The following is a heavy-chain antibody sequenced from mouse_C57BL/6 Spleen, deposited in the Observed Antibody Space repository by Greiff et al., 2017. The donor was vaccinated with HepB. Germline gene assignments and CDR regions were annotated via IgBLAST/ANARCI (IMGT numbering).Heavy chain of an antibody. CDR1: GFNIKDDY. Sequence: EVKLMESGAELVRPGASVKLSCTASGFNIKDDYMHWVKQRPEQGLEWIGWIDPENGDTEYASKFQGKATITADTSSNTAYLQLSSLTSEDTAVYYCTTSYYSNFWYFDVWGTGTTVTVSS. D-gene: IGHD2-5*01. V-gene: IGHV14-4*01. J-gene: IGHJ1*03. CDR2: IDPENGDT. CDR3: TTSYYSNFWYFDV.